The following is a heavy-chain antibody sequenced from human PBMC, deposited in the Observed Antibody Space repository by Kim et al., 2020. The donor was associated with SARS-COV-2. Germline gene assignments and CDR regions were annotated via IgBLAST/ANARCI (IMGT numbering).Heavy chain of an antibody. CDR1: GGSFSGYY. V-gene: IGHV4-34*01. CDR2: INHSGST. CDR3: ARDPRRVITLDNWFDP. Sequence: SETLSLTCAVYGGSFSGYYWSWIRQPPGKGLEWIGEINHSGSTNYNPSLKSRVTISVDTSKNQFSLKLSSVTAADTAVYYCARDPRRVITLDNWFDPWGQGTLVTVSS. D-gene: IGHD3-10*01. J-gene: IGHJ5*02.